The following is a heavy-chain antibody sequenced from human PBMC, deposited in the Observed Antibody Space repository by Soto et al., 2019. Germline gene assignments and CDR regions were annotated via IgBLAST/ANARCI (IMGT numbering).Heavy chain of an antibody. V-gene: IGHV1-18*01. Sequence: GASVKVSCKASGYTFTSYGISWVRQAPGQGLEWMGWISAYNGNTNYAQKLQGRVTMTTDTSTSTAYMELRSLRSDDTAVYYCARDGNYYDSSGYYQATVDYWGQGALVTVSS. CDR1: GYTFTSYG. CDR2: ISAYNGNT. D-gene: IGHD3-22*01. J-gene: IGHJ4*02. CDR3: ARDGNYYDSSGYYQATVDY.